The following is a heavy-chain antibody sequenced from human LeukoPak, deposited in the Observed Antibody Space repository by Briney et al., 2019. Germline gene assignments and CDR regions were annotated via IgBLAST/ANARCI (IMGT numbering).Heavy chain of an antibody. Sequence: GGSLRLSCRASSFTFSSYDMNGVRQAPGKGLEWVSYISCSGIKHYSDSLKGRFTISSDNAKNSSYLQMNSLRVEDIAVYYCAREHTGVAVDIWGQGTTVTV. CDR2: ISCSGIK. V-gene: IGHV3-48*03. CDR3: AREHTGVAVDI. CDR1: SFTFSSYD. D-gene: IGHD2-8*01. J-gene: IGHJ3*02.